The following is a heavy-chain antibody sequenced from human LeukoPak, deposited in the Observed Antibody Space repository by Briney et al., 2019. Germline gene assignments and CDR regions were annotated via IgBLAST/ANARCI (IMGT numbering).Heavy chain of an antibody. V-gene: IGHV3-48*02. J-gene: IGHJ4*02. CDR1: GFTLSSFS. Sequence: GGSLRLSCAASGFTLSSFSMNWVRQAPGKGLEWLSYISSSSTIYYSDSVKGRFTISRDNAKNSLYLQMNSLRDEDTAVYYCARDFYGSGSYWGQGTLVTVSS. CDR2: ISSSSTI. CDR3: ARDFYGSGSY. D-gene: IGHD3-10*01.